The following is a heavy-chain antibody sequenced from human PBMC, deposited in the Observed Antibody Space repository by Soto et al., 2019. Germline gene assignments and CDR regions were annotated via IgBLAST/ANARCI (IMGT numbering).Heavy chain of an antibody. D-gene: IGHD2-8*01. CDR3: ARASPGTIIS. Sequence: SETLSLTCSVSGVSITNFYWSWIRQPPGKGLESIGYIYYTGSTNYNPSLKSRVTISVDTSKNQFSLKLSSVTAADTAVYYCARASPGTIISWGQGTLVTVSS. V-gene: IGHV4-59*01. CDR1: GVSITNFY. CDR2: IYYTGST. J-gene: IGHJ5*02.